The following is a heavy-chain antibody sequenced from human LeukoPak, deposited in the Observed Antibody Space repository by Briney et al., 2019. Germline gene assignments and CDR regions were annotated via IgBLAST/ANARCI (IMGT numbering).Heavy chain of an antibody. CDR1: GYTLTELS. CDR2: FDPEDGET. J-gene: IGHJ4*02. D-gene: IGHD1-26*01. V-gene: IGHV1-24*01. CDR3: ATPRGVMGATSFDY. Sequence: ASVKVACKVSGYTLTELSMHWVRQAPGKGLEWMGGFDPEDGETIYAQKFQGRVTMTEDTSTDTAYMELSSLRSEDTAVYYCATPRGVMGATSFDYWGQRTLVTVSS.